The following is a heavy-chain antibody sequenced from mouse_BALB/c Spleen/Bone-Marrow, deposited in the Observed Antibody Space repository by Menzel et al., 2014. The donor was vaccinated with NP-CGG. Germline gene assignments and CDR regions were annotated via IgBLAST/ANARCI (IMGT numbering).Heavy chain of an antibody. V-gene: IGHV3-8*02. D-gene: IGHD2-3*01. J-gene: IGHJ2*01. CDR3: ATYDGYYFDY. CDR1: GDSITSGY. Sequence: EVKLMESGPSLVKPSQTLSLTCSVTGDSITSGYWNWIRKFPGNKLEYMGYISYSGSTYYSPSLKSRISITRDTSKNQHYLQVNSVTAEDTATYYCATYDGYYFDYWGQGTTLTGSS. CDR2: ISYSGST.